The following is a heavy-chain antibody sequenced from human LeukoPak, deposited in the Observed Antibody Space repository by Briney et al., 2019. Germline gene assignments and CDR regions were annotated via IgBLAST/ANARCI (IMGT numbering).Heavy chain of an antibody. Sequence: KPGGSLRLSCAASGFTFSNAWMSWVRQAPGKGLEWVGRIKSKTDGGTTDYAAPVKGRFTISRDDSKTTLYLQMNSLKTEDTAVYYCTTERYWAGYFDYWGQGTLVTVSS. CDR1: GFTFSNAW. D-gene: IGHD3-9*01. CDR3: TTERYWAGYFDY. V-gene: IGHV3-15*01. J-gene: IGHJ4*02. CDR2: IKSKTDGGTT.